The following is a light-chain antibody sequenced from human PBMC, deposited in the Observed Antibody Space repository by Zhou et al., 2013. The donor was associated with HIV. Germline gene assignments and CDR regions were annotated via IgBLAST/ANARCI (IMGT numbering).Light chain of an antibody. J-gene: IGKJ1*01. V-gene: IGKV3-20*01. CDR1: QSVTSNF. CDR2: GAS. CDR3: QQYDSSSTWT. Sequence: EFVLTQSPGTLSLSPGERATLSCRTSQSVTSNFLAWYQQKPGQAPRLLIYGASSRATGIPDRFSGSGSGTDFTLTISRLEPEDFAVYYCQQYDSSSTWTFGQGTKVEIK.